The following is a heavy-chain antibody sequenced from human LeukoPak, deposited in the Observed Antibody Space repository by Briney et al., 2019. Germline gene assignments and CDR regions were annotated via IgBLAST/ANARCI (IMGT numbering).Heavy chain of an antibody. Sequence: GSLKPPCTGSGFHFSCLRVGWVRPGPGKGLAWVGRIRKTADGGTADYAAPGQGRFSISRDDSKKTLYLQMNSLKTEDTAVYYCTTGGSTAGNWGQGTLVTVSS. CDR1: GFHFSCLR. CDR3: TTGGSTAGN. CDR2: IRKTADGGTA. V-gene: IGHV3-15*01. J-gene: IGHJ4*02.